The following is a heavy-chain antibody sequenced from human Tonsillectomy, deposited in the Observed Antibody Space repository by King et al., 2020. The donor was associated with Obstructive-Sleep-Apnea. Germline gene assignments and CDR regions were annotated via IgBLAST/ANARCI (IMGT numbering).Heavy chain of an antibody. CDR2: IYYSGGT. J-gene: IGHJ6*02. D-gene: IGHD1-1*01. CDR3: ARDLRAVPPSHDAVDV. Sequence: VQLQEAGPGLLKPSQTLSLTCTVSGGSISSGGYYWSWIRRHPGKALAWIGFIYYSGGTYYIPSLKGRVTISADTSRNQFPLNLGSVTAADPAVYYCARDLRAVPPSHDAVDVWGQGTTVTVSS. V-gene: IGHV4-31*03. CDR1: GGSISSGGYY.